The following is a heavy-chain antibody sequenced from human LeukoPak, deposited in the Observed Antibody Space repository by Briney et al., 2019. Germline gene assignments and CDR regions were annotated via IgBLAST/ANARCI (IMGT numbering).Heavy chain of an antibody. CDR3: ARSRDYVRNGVFDY. J-gene: IGHJ4*02. CDR1: GYTFSDYA. D-gene: IGHD3-16*01. CDR2: IDAGNGDT. Sequence: ASVKVSCKASGYTFSDYAMHWVRQAPGQRFEWMGWIDAGNGDTRYSQKFQGRVTITRDTSASTAYIELRGLRSEDTAMYYCARSRDYVRNGVFDYWGQGTLVTVSS. V-gene: IGHV1-3*01.